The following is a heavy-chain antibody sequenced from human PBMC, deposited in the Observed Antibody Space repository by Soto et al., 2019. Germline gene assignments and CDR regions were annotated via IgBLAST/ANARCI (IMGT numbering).Heavy chain of an antibody. V-gene: IGHV4-34*01. CDR3: AHVKGYSSSWYFDY. Sequence: QVQLQQWGAGLLKPSETLSLTCAVYGGSFSGYYCSWIRQPPGKGLEWIGEINHSGSTNYNPSLKSRVTISVDTSKNQFSLKLSSVTAADTAVYYCAHVKGYSSSWYFDYWGQGTLVTVSS. CDR2: INHSGST. J-gene: IGHJ4*02. D-gene: IGHD6-13*01. CDR1: GGSFSGYY.